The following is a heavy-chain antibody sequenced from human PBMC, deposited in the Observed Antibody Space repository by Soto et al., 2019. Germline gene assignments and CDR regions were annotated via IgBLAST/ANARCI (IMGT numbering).Heavy chain of an antibody. Sequence: SETLSLTCTVSGGPISSGSYYWAWIRQPPGKGLEWIGSMFYSGNTYYNPSLKSRVTISVDTSKNQFSLNLTPATAADTAMYYCARSSLGLAPLKIVDYWGRGSLVTVSS. J-gene: IGHJ4*02. D-gene: IGHD3-16*01. CDR2: MFYSGNT. CDR1: GGPISSGSYY. CDR3: ARSSLGLAPLKIVDY. V-gene: IGHV4-39*01.